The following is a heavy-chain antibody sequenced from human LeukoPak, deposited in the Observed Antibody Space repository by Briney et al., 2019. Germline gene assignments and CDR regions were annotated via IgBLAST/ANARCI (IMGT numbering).Heavy chain of an antibody. CDR1: GFTFSTST. CDR2: IRGTGSPT. CDR3: ARGPWDLGTFDD. J-gene: IGHJ4*02. Sequence: GGSLRLSCAASGFTFSTSTMSWVRQAPGRGLERVSAIRGTGSPTYYADSVKGRFTISRDNSKNALYLQMNGLRAEDTAVYYCARGPWDLGTFDDWGQGTLVTVSS. D-gene: IGHD7-27*01. V-gene: IGHV3-23*01.